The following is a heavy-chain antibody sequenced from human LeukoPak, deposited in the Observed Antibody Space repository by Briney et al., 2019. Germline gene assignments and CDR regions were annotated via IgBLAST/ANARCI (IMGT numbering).Heavy chain of an antibody. Sequence: ASETLSLTCTVSGGSISSSSYYWGWIRQPPGKGLEWIGSIYYSGSTYYNPSLKSRVTISVDTSKNQFSLKLSSVTAADTAVYYCATRDKDYGGKGWYFDLWGRGTLVTVSS. J-gene: IGHJ2*01. CDR2: IYYSGST. CDR3: ATRDKDYGGKGWYFDL. D-gene: IGHD4-23*01. CDR1: GGSISSSSYY. V-gene: IGHV4-39*07.